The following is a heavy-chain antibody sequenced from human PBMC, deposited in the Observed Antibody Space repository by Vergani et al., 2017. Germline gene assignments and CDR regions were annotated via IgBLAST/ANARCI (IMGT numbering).Heavy chain of an antibody. J-gene: IGHJ4*02. CDR1: GYTFTSYY. V-gene: IGHV1-46*03. Sequence: QVQLVQSGAEVKKPGASVKVSCKASGYTFTSYYMHWVRQAPGQGLEWMGIINPSGGSTSYAQKFQGRVTMTRDTSTSTVYMELSSLRSEDTAVYYCAXDLRDGYNEYYFDYWGQGTLVTVSS. CDR2: INPSGGST. D-gene: IGHD5-24*01. CDR3: AXDLRDGYNEYYFDY.